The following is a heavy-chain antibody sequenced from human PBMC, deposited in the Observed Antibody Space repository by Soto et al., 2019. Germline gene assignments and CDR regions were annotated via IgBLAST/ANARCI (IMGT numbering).Heavy chain of an antibody. CDR2: ISGSGGST. CDR1: GFTFSSYA. D-gene: IGHD5-18*01. J-gene: IGHJ6*02. CDR3: AKTRTAMVTYYYYGMDV. Sequence: EGSLRLSCAASGFTFSSYAMSWVRQAPGKGLEWVSAISGSGGSTYYADSVKGRFTISRDNSKNTLYLQMNSLRAEDTAVYYCAKTRTAMVTYYYYGMDVWGQGTTVTVSS. V-gene: IGHV3-23*01.